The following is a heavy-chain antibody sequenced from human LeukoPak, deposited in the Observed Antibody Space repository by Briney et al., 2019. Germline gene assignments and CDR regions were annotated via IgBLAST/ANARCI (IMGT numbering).Heavy chain of an antibody. J-gene: IGHJ5*02. CDR3: ARAKAYNWFDP. CDR2: INHSGST. Sequence: PSETLSLTCAVYGGSFSGYYWSWIRQPPGKGLEWIGEINHSGSTNYNPSLKSRVTISVDTSKNQFSLKLSSVTAADTAVYYCARAKAYNWFDPWGQGTLVTVSS. V-gene: IGHV4-34*01. CDR1: GGSFSGYY.